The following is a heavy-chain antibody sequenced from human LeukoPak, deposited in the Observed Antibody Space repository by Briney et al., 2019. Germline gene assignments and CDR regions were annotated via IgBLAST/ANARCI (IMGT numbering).Heavy chain of an antibody. D-gene: IGHD3-22*01. V-gene: IGHV3-23*01. CDR2: ISGSGGST. J-gene: IGHJ4*02. CDR3: AKHSDYYDSSGYYY. Sequence: PGGSLRLSCAASGFTFSSYAMSWVRQAPGKGLEWVSAISGSGGSTYYADSVKGRFTISRDNSKNTLYLQMNSLRAEDTAVYYCAKHSDYYDSSGYYYWGQGTLVTVSS. CDR1: GFTFSSYA.